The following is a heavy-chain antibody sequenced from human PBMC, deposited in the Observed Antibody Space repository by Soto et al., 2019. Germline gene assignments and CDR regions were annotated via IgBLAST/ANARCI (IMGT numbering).Heavy chain of an antibody. D-gene: IGHD1-1*01. CDR3: AKEVEEHLNEPVPGAG. CDR1: GNHFRTSA. CDR2: ISGSGRIT. V-gene: IGHV3-23*01. J-gene: IGHJ4*02. Sequence: GVCERLSCSASGNHFRTSAMTWARPNPGKGLEWVSGISGSGRITYYADSVKGRFTVSRDNSKNTLYLQMNTLRADDTAVYYCAKEVEEHLNEPVPGAGWGQGTVVTVS.